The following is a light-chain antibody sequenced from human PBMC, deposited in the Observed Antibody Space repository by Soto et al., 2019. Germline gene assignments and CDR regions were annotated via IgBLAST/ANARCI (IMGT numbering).Light chain of an antibody. CDR1: SSDVGEENY. CDR3: GSYSSTDTPVV. CDR2: EVS. J-gene: IGLJ1*01. Sequence: QSALTQPPSASGSPGQSVTITCSGTSSDVGEENYVSWYQQHPGKVPKLILYEVSKRPSGVPDRFSGSRSGNTASLTVSGLQAEDEADYYCGSYSSTDTPVVFGTGTKVTVL. V-gene: IGLV2-8*01.